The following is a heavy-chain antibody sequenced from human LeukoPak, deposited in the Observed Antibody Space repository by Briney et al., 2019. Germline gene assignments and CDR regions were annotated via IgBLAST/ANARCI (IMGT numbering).Heavy chain of an antibody. J-gene: IGHJ3*02. CDR2: ISSSGSTI. Sequence: GGSLRLSCAASGFTFSSYEMNWDRQAPGKGLEWVSYISSSGSTIYYADSVKGRFTISRDNAKNSLYLQMNSLRAKDTAVYYCARDRENCSGGSCYSYAFDIWGQGTMVTVSS. CDR3: ARDRENCSGGSCYSYAFDI. CDR1: GFTFSSYE. D-gene: IGHD2-15*01. V-gene: IGHV3-48*03.